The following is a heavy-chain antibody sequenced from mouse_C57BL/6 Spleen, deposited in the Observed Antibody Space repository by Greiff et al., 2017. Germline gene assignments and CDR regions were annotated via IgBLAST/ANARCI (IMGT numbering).Heavy chain of an antibody. J-gene: IGHJ1*03. CDR1: GYTFTNYW. Sequence: VQRVESGAELVRPGTSVKMSCTASGYTFTNYWIGWAQQRPGHGLEWIGDIYPGGGYTNYNEKFKGKATLTADTSTSTAYMQFSSLTSEDSAIYYCARRNDSPLYFDVWGTGTTVTVSS. CDR3: ARRNDSPLYFDV. D-gene: IGHD2-3*01. V-gene: IGHV1-63*01. CDR2: IYPGGGYT.